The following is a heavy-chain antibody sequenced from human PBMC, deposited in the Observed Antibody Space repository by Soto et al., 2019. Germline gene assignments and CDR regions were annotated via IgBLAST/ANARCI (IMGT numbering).Heavy chain of an antibody. Sequence: QVQLVQSGAEVKKPGASVKVSCKASGYTFTSYGISWVRQAPGQGLEWMGWISAYNGNTNYAQKLQGRVTMTTDTSTNTAYMELRSLRSDDTAVYYCAREITSGTPAVDWFDPWGQGTLVTVSS. CDR2: ISAYNGNT. CDR1: GYTFTSYG. V-gene: IGHV1-18*01. J-gene: IGHJ5*02. CDR3: AREITSGTPAVDWFDP. D-gene: IGHD3-16*01.